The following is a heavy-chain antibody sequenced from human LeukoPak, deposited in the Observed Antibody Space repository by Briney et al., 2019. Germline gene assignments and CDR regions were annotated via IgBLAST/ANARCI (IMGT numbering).Heavy chain of an antibody. CDR2: IYPGDSDI. Sequence: GESLKISCKGSGYNFATYWIGWVRQMPGKGLEWMGIIYPGDSDITYSPSFQGQVTISADKSISTAYLQWSSLQASDTAMYYCARSKGYSSEDRFDYWGQGTLVTVSS. CDR3: ARSKGYSSEDRFDY. V-gene: IGHV5-51*01. J-gene: IGHJ4*02. D-gene: IGHD6-19*01. CDR1: GYNFATYW.